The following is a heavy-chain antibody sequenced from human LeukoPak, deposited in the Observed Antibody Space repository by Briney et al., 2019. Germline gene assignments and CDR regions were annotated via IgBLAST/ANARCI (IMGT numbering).Heavy chain of an antibody. CDR2: IYHSGST. CDR3: ARVPGDNDYGDYEENWFDP. J-gene: IGHJ5*02. Sequence: SETLSLTCTVSGYSISSGYYWGWIRQPPGKGLEWIGSIYHSGSTYYNPSLKSRVTMSVDTSKNQFSLKLSSVTAADTAVYYCARVPGDNDYGDYEENWFDPWGQGTLVTVSS. D-gene: IGHD4-17*01. CDR1: GYSISSGYY. V-gene: IGHV4-38-2*02.